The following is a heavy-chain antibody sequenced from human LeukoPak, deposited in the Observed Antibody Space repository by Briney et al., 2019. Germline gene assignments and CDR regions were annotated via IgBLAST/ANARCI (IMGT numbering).Heavy chain of an antibody. CDR2: IWYDGSNK. CDR3: AKDVSWAGHGGGVPIAVAGISGYFDY. Sequence: TGGSLRLSCAASGFTFSSYGMHWVRQAPGKGLEWVAVIWYDGSNKYYADSVKGRFTISRENSKNTLYLQMNSLRAEDTAVYYCAKDVSWAGHGGGVPIAVAGISGYFDYWGQGTLVTASS. CDR1: GFTFSSYG. V-gene: IGHV3-33*06. J-gene: IGHJ4*02. D-gene: IGHD6-19*01.